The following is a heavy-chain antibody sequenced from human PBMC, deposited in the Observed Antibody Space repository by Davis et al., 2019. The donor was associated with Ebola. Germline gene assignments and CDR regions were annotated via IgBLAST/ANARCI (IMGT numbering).Heavy chain of an antibody. J-gene: IGHJ4*02. V-gene: IGHV3-30-3*01. CDR3: ATNCSGASCYSGGDY. Sequence: PGGPLRLSCVASGSSFSSYVMHLARQAPGKGTEWVGLISYDGHSYYYADSAKGRFTISRDNSKKTLYLDMNSLRPDDTAIYYCATNCSGASCYSGGDYWCQGTLVTVSS. CDR2: ISYDGHSY. CDR1: GSSFSSYV. D-gene: IGHD2-2*01.